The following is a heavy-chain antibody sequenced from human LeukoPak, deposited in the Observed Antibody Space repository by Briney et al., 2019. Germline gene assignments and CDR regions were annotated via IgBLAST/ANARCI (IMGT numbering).Heavy chain of an antibody. V-gene: IGHV2-26*01. D-gene: IGHD2-8*02. CDR2: IFSNDEK. Sequence: SGPVLVKPTETLTLTCTVSGFPLSNARMGVSWIRQPPGKALEWLAHIFSNDEKSYSTSLKSRLTISKDTPKSQVVLTKTNMDPVDTATYYCAPSVGTALGYYYYYMDVWGKGTTVTVSS. J-gene: IGHJ6*03. CDR3: APSVGTALGYYYYYMDV. CDR1: GFPLSNARMG.